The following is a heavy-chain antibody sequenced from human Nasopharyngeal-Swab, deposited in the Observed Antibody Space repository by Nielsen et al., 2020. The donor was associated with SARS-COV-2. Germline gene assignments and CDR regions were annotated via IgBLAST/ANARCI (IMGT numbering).Heavy chain of an antibody. CDR2: ISFSSGSM. J-gene: IGHJ4*02. V-gene: IGHV3-23*01. D-gene: IGHD6-13*01. Sequence: GESLKIFCAASGFTFSSYVMSWVRQAPGKGLEWVSSISFSSGSMHYGDSVKGRFTISRDNSKNTLYLQMDSLRVEDTAVYYCAKDRLPHSSTWTIDYWGQGTLVTVSS. CDR1: GFTFSSYV. CDR3: AKDRLPHSSTWTIDY.